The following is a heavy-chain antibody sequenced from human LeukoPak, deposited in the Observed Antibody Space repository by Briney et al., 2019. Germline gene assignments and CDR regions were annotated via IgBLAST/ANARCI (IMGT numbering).Heavy chain of an antibody. D-gene: IGHD4-23*01. Sequence: SETLSLTCTVSGGSISSSSYYWGWIRQPPGKGLEWIGSIYYSGSTYYNPSLKSRVTISVDTSKNQFSLKPSSVTAADTAVYYCARQGYSGWFDPWGQGTLVTVSS. J-gene: IGHJ5*02. CDR1: GGSISSSSYY. CDR3: ARQGYSGWFDP. V-gene: IGHV4-39*01. CDR2: IYYSGST.